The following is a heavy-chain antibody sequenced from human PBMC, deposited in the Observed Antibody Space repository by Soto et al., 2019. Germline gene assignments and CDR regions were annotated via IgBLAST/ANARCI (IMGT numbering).Heavy chain of an antibody. D-gene: IGHD1-1*01. J-gene: IGHJ4*02. CDR2: IDAGNGNT. Sequence: QVQLVQSGAEVKKPGASVKVSCTTSGYTFTNYAIHWVRQAPGQRLEWMGWIDAGNGNTEYSQNFQGRVTLTRDTSASPAYLELSSLRSEDTAVYYCARDRTLQLERRWAPDYWGQGNLVTVSP. CDR3: ARDRTLQLERRWAPDY. V-gene: IGHV1-3*01. CDR1: GYTFTNYA.